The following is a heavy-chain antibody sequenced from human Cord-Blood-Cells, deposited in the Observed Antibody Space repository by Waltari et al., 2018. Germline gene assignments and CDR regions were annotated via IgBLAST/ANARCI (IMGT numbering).Heavy chain of an antibody. D-gene: IGHD6-6*01. Sequence: EVQLLDSGGGLVQPGGSPRPACAGSGFSCRIHAMSWVRQAPGKGLEWVSAISGSGGSTYYADSVKVRFTISRDNSKNTLYLQMNSLRAEDTAVYYCAKVKRQLVHYWGQGTLVTVSS. J-gene: IGHJ4*02. V-gene: IGHV3-23*01. CDR2: ISGSGGST. CDR1: GFSCRIHA. CDR3: AKVKRQLVHY.